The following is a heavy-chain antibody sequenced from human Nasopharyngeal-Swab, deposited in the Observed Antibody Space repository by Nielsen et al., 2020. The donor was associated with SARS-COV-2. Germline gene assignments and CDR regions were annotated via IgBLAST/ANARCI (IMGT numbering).Heavy chain of an antibody. CDR1: GGSFSGYY. CDR3: ARHLRRWLQLRPDAFDI. CDR2: INHSGST. V-gene: IGHV4-34*01. D-gene: IGHD5-24*01. Sequence: SETLSLTCAVYGGSFSGYYWSWIRQPPGKGLEWIGEINHSGSTNYNSSFKSRVTISVDTSKNQFSLKLSSVTAADTAVYYCARHLRRWLQLRPDAFDIWGQGTMVTVSS. J-gene: IGHJ3*02.